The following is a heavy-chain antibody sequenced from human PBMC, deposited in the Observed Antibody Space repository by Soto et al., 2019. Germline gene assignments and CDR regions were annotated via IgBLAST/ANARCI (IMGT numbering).Heavy chain of an antibody. J-gene: IGHJ4*03. V-gene: IGHV5-51*01. CDR1: GYDFINYW. CDR2: IYPGDSDI. CDR3: ARFRAPRRQLISMSFHL. Sequence: PGESLKISCKASGYDFINYWIAWVRQTPGRGLEWMGMIYPGDSDIRYNPSFRGRVTISADKSITGAFVQWGSLKASDSAIYYCARFRAPRRQLISMSFHLWGLGTLVTVSS. D-gene: IGHD6-13*01.